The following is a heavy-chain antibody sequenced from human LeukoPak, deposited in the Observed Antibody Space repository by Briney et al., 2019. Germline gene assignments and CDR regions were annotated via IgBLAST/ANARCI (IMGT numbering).Heavy chain of an antibody. D-gene: IGHD6-6*01. Sequence: SETLSLTCAVYGESSSAFFWSWIRQSPGTGLEWIGEIDHRGSATYNPSLQSRLTISVDTSKNQFYLRLNSVTAADTGVYYCASRSLGISSARCFDNWGQGTPVTVSS. CDR1: GESSSAFF. J-gene: IGHJ4*02. CDR2: IDHRGSA. CDR3: ASRSLGISSARCFDN. V-gene: IGHV4-34*10.